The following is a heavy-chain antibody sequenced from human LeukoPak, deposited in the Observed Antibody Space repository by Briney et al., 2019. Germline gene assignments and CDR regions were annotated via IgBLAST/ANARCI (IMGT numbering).Heavy chain of an antibody. CDR2: IYYSGST. V-gene: IGHV4-31*03. Sequence: PSETLSLTCTVSGGSISSGGYYWNWIRQHPGKGLGWIGYIYYSGSTYYNPSLKSRVTISVDTSKNQFSLKLSSVTAADTAVYYCARSGRYYGSGSYPYYYYYGMDVWGKGTTVTVSS. J-gene: IGHJ6*04. CDR1: GGSISSGGYY. D-gene: IGHD3-10*01. CDR3: ARSGRYYGSGSYPYYYYYGMDV.